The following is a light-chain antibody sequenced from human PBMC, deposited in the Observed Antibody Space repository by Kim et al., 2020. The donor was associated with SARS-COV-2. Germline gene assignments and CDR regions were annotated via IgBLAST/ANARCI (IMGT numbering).Light chain of an antibody. Sequence: SSELTQDPAVSVALGQTVRITCQGDSLRSYYASWYQQKPGQAPVVVMYGKNNWPSGIPDRFSGSSSGNTASLTITGAQAEDEADYYCNSRDSSGQGVFGGGTQLTVL. V-gene: IGLV3-19*01. CDR3: NSRDSSGQGV. J-gene: IGLJ3*02. CDR2: GKN. CDR1: SLRSYY.